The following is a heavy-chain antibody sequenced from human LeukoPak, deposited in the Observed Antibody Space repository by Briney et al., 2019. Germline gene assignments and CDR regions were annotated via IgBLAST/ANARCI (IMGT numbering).Heavy chain of an antibody. D-gene: IGHD3-10*01. V-gene: IGHV4-4*09. Sequence: SETLSLTCAVSGGSMSDHYWSWIRQTPGTTLEWIGYIYATGNTNFSPSLKGRVTISLDTSKNHFSLTLRSVTAADTALYYCARHFRRDYPDSGSSQYFHYIDVWGKGTTVVASS. J-gene: IGHJ6*03. CDR2: IYATGNT. CDR1: GGSMSDHY. CDR3: ARHFRRDYPDSGSSQYFHYIDV.